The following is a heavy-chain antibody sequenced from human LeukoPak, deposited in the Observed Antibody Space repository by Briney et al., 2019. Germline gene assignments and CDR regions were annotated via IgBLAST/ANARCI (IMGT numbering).Heavy chain of an antibody. D-gene: IGHD6-13*01. CDR3: ASSMAAAASNWFDP. CDR2: ISAYNGNT. J-gene: IGHJ5*02. Sequence: ASVKVSCKASGYTFTSYGISWVRQAPGQGLEWMGWISAYNGNTNYAQKLQGRVTMTTDTSTSTAYMELRSLRSDDTAVYYCASSMAAAASNWFDPWGQGTLVTVSS. CDR1: GYTFTSYG. V-gene: IGHV1-18*01.